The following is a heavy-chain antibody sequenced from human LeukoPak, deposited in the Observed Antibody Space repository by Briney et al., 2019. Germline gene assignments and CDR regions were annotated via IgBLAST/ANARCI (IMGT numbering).Heavy chain of an antibody. J-gene: IGHJ5*02. CDR2: IYHSGST. V-gene: IGHV4-30-2*01. D-gene: IGHD3-10*01. Sequence: PSETLSLTCAVSGVSISSGGYSWSWIRQPPGKGLEWIGYIYHSGSTYYNPSLKSRVTISVDRSKNQFSLKLSSVTAADTAVYYCASMVRGVTLDPWGQGTLVTVSS. CDR1: GVSISSGGYS. CDR3: ASMVRGVTLDP.